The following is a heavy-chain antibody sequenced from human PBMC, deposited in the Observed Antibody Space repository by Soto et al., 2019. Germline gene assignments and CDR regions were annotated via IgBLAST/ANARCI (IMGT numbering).Heavy chain of an antibody. V-gene: IGHV4-59*01. CDR2: IYYSGST. D-gene: IGHD6-13*01. J-gene: IGHJ4*02. CDR3: ARYIAAAGMEYFDY. CDR1: GGSISSYY. Sequence: SETLSLTCTVSGGSISSYYWSWIRQPPGKGLEWIGYIYYSGSTNYNPSLKSRVTISVDTSKNQFSLKLSSVTAADTAVYYCARYIAAAGMEYFDYWGQGTLVTVSS.